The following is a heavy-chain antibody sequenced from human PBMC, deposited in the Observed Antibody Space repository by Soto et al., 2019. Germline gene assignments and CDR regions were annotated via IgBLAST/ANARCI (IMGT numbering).Heavy chain of an antibody. CDR2: ISAYNGNT. CDR3: AREGSRSGRPRPHTYIDY. D-gene: IGHD6-13*01. V-gene: IGHV1-18*01. Sequence: ASVKVSCKASGDTFTNSAFIWVRQAPGQGLEWMGWISAYNGNTDYEQKFQGRVTMTTDTSTSTAHMELTSLRSDDTAVYYCAREGSRSGRPRPHTYIDYWGQGTLVTVSS. J-gene: IGHJ4*02. CDR1: GDTFTNSA.